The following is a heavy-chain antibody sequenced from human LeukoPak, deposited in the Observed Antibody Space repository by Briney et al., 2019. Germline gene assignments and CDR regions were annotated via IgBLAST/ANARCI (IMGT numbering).Heavy chain of an antibody. CDR3: ARDQGYDFWSGYYPGGVDY. V-gene: IGHV1-2*02. D-gene: IGHD3-3*01. CDR1: GYTFTVYY. CDR2: INPNSGGT. Sequence: GASVTVSCKASGYTFTVYYMHWVRQAPGQGLEWMGWINPNSGGTNYAQKFQGRVTMTRDTSISTAYMELSRLRSDDTAVYYCARDQGYDFWSGYYPGGVDYWGQGTLVTVSS. J-gene: IGHJ4*02.